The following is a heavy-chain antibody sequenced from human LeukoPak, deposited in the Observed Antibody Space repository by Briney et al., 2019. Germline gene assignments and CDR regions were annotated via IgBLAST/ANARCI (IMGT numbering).Heavy chain of an antibody. J-gene: IGHJ6*03. CDR3: ARLDRNYYYLDV. D-gene: IGHD1-1*01. Sequence: ASVKVSCKTSGYTFTVHYMNWVRQAPGQGLEWMGRINTTTGVANYAQKFQGRITVTRDTSINTAYMELSSLTSDDTAVYYCARLDRNYYYLDVWGQGTTVTVSS. V-gene: IGHV1-2*06. CDR1: GYTFTVHY. CDR2: INTTTGVA.